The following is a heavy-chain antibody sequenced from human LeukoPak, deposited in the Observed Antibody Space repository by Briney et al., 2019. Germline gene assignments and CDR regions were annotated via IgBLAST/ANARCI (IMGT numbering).Heavy chain of an antibody. Sequence: SETLSLTCTVSGGSISSSSYYWGWIRQPPGKGLEWIGSIYYSGSTYYNPSLKSRVTISVDTSKNQFSLKLSSVTAADTAVYYCARSTIFGVVIDYWGQGTLVTVSS. D-gene: IGHD3-3*01. CDR2: IYYSGST. V-gene: IGHV4-39*01. CDR3: ARSTIFGVVIDY. J-gene: IGHJ4*02. CDR1: GGSISSSSYY.